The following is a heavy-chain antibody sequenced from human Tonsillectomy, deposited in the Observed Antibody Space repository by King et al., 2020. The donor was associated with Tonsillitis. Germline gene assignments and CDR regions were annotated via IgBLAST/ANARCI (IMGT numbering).Heavy chain of an antibody. D-gene: IGHD2-2*01. J-gene: IGHJ5*02. CDR1: GYTFTGYY. V-gene: IGHV1-2*02. Sequence: VQLVESGAEVKKPGASVKVSCKASGYTFTGYYMHWVRQAPGQGLEWMGWINPNSGGTNYAQKFQGRVTMTRDTSISTAYMELSRLRSDDTAVYYCARELGCSSTRCYSKWFDPWGQGTLVTVSS. CDR2: INPNSGGT. CDR3: ARELGCSSTRCYSKWFDP.